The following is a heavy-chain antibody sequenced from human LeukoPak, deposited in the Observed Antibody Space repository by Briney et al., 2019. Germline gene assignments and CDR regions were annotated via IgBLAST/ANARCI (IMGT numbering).Heavy chain of an antibody. CDR1: GFTFRNYW. CDR2: INSDGSST. D-gene: IGHD6-13*01. CDR3: ARGAPAAGVGTGDY. Sequence: GGSLRLSCAVSGFTFRNYWMHWVRHVPGKGLVWVSRINSDGSSTSYVDSVRGRFTISRDNAKNTLYLEMNSLRVEDTAVYYCARGAPAAGVGTGDYWGQGTLVTVSS. J-gene: IGHJ4*02. V-gene: IGHV3-74*01.